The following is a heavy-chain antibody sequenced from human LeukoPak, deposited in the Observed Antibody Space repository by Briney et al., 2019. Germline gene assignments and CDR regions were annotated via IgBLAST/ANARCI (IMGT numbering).Heavy chain of an antibody. J-gene: IGHJ4*02. CDR3: TTVTVCTGSSCPGAFDH. V-gene: IGHV3-15*01. CDR2: IKNKFNGETT. D-gene: IGHD2-8*02. CDR1: ESTFSDAW. Sequence: PGGCLRLSCAASESTFSDAWMNWVRQAPGKGLEWVGRIKNKFNGETTDYAAPVKGRFTISRDDSKKTLYLQMNSLKADDTAVYFCTTVTVCTGSSCPGAFDHWGQGTLVTVSS.